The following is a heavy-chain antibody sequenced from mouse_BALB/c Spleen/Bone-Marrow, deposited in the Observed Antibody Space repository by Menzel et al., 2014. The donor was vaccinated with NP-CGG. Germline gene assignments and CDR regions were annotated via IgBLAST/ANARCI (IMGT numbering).Heavy chain of an antibody. J-gene: IGHJ2*01. Sequence: EVKLLESGGCLVQPGGSLKLSCAASGFTFSSYGMSLVRQTPDKRPGLVATINSNGGSTYYPDSVKGRFTISRDNAKNTLYLHMGSLKSEDTAMYYCARDGSSYEGNFFEYWGQGTTLTGSS. V-gene: IGHV5-6-3*01. CDR1: GFTFSSYG. CDR3: ARDGSSYEGNFFEY. CDR2: INSNGGST. D-gene: IGHD1-1*01.